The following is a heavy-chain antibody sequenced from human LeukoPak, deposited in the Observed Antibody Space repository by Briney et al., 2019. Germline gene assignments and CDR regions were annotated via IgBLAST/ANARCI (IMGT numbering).Heavy chain of an antibody. Sequence: GGSLRLSCAASGFTFSDYYMSWIRQAPGKGLEWVSYISSSGSTIYYADSVKGRFTISRDNAKNSPYLQMNSLRAEDTAVYYCARFQGSSSWLYYFDYWGQGTLVTVSS. CDR3: ARFQGSSSWLYYFDY. CDR1: GFTFSDYY. D-gene: IGHD6-13*01. CDR2: ISSSGSTI. J-gene: IGHJ4*02. V-gene: IGHV3-11*01.